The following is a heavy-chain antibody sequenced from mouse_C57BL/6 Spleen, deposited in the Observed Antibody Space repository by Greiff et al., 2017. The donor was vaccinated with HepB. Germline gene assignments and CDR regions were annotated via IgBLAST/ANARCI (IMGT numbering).Heavy chain of an antibody. CDR1: GFTFSGYA. V-gene: IGHV5-9-1*02. CDR2: ISSGGDYI. J-gene: IGHJ3*01. D-gene: IGHD2-4*01. Sequence: DVHLVESGAGLVKPGGSLKLSCAASGFTFSGYAMSWVRQTPEKRLEWVAYISSGGDYIYYADTVKGRCTISRDNARNTLYLQMRSLKSEDTAMYYCTGDYDGLSWFAYWGQGTLVTVAA. CDR3: TGDYDGLSWFAY.